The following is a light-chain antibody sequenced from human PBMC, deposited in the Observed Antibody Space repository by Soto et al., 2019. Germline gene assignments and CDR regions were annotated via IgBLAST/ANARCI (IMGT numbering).Light chain of an antibody. V-gene: IGKV3-20*01. CDR2: GTS. CDR1: QSVSSSY. J-gene: IGKJ3*01. Sequence: EIVLTQSPGTLSLSPGETATLSCRASQSVSSSYVAWYQQKPGQAPSLLIYGTSSRATGIPDRFSGSGSGTDFTLSISRLAPEDFAVYFCQLVGTFGPGTKV. CDR3: QLVGT.